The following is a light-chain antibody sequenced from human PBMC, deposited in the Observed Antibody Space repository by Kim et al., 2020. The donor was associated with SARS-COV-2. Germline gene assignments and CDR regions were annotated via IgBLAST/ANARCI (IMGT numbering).Light chain of an antibody. CDR3: QQYGKSPPFI. Sequence: PGERAILSCRASQSISSNYLAWYQQKPGQAPRLLIFGASSRATGIPDRFSGSGSGTDFTLTITRLESEDFAVYYCQQYGKSPPFIFGGGTKVDIK. CDR1: QSISSNY. CDR2: GAS. J-gene: IGKJ4*01. V-gene: IGKV3-20*01.